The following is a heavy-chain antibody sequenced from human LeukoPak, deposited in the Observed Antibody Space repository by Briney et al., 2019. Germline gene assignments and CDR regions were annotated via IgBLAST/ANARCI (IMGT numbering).Heavy chain of an antibody. Sequence: SETLSLICTLSGGSISSYYWRWIRQPPRKGLEGIGYIYYSGSTNYNPSLKSRVTISVDTSKNQFSLKLSSVTAADTAVYYCARGFEKFDYWGQGTLVTVSS. CDR1: GGSISSYY. J-gene: IGHJ4*02. CDR2: IYYSGST. V-gene: IGHV4-59*01. CDR3: ARGFEKFDY.